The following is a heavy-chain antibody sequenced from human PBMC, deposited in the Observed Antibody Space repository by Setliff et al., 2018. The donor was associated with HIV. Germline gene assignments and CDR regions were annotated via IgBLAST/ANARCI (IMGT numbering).Heavy chain of an antibody. V-gene: IGHV2-5*02. D-gene: IGHD3-22*01. CDR2: IYWDDDK. J-gene: IGHJ4*02. CDR3: AHYYDSSGFYNYFDY. CDR1: GFSLSTAGVG. Sequence: ESGPTLVNPTQPLTLTCTFSGFSLSTAGVGVAWIRQPPGKALEWLALIYWDDDKRYSPSLKSRVTITKDTSKNQVVLTMSNMDPVDTATYFCAHYYDSSGFYNYFDYWGQGTLVTVSS.